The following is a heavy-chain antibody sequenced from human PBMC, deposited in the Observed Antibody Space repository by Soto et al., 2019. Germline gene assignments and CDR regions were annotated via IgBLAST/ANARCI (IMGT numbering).Heavy chain of an antibody. CDR1: GCTFTSYD. V-gene: IGHV1-8*01. CDR2: INPNSGNI. J-gene: IGHJ4*02. D-gene: IGHD3-10*01. Sequence: ASVKVSCKASGCTFTSYDINCVRQATGHVLEWMGWINPNSGNIGYAQKFQGRVTMTRDTAIRTAYMEVSRLRSDDTAVYYCARGRASGSYYLLDYWGQGTLVTVSS. CDR3: ARGRASGSYYLLDY.